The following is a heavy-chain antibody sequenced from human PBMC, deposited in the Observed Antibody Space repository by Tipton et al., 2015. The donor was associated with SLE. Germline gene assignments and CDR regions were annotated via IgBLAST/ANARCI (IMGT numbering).Heavy chain of an antibody. Sequence: QLVQSGAEVKKPGASVKVSCKASGYTVPGYYMHWVRQAPGQGLEWMGRINPNSGVTKYAPKFQGRVTMTRDMSIRTAYMELSSLTSDDTAVYYCASEATGVTGWFCCNYWGQGALITVSS. CDR1: GYTVPGYY. D-gene: IGHD6-19*01. CDR2: INPNSGVT. CDR3: ASEATGVTGWFCCNY. J-gene: IGHJ4*02. V-gene: IGHV1-2*06.